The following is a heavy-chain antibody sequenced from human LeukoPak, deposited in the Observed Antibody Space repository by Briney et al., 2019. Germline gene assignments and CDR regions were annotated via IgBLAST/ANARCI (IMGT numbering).Heavy chain of an antibody. Sequence: PSETLSLTCTVSGGSISSSSYYWGWIRQPPGKGLEWIGSIYYSGSTYYNPSLKSRVTISVDTSKNQFSLKLSSVTAADTAVYYCARHVSYYDILTGNEAGTFDPWGQGTLVTVSS. D-gene: IGHD3-9*01. J-gene: IGHJ5*02. CDR1: GGSISSSSYY. CDR2: IYYSGST. V-gene: IGHV4-39*01. CDR3: ARHVSYYDILTGNEAGTFDP.